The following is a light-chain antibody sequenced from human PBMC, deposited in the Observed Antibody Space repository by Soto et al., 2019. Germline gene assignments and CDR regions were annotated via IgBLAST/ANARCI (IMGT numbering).Light chain of an antibody. CDR2: GAS. CDR1: QSISSY. V-gene: IGKV1-6*01. Sequence: IQMTQSPSSLAASVGDRVTLTCRASQSISSYLNWYQQKPGKAPKLLIYGASNLQSGVPSRFSGSASGTDFTLTISSLQPEDFATYYCLQDYTYPWTVGQGTKVDIK. CDR3: LQDYTYPWT. J-gene: IGKJ1*01.